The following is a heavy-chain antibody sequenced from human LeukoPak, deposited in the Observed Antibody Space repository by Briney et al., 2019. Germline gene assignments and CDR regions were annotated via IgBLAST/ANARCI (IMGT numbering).Heavy chain of an antibody. CDR3: ARSYGSGRQNDAFNI. Sequence: SQTLSLTCTVSGGSISSGSYYWSWIRQPAGKGLEWIGRIYTSGSTNYNPSLKSRLTILVDTSKNQFSLKLSSVTAADTAVYCCARSYGSGRQNDAFNIWGLGTMVTVSS. CDR1: GGSISSGSYY. J-gene: IGHJ3*02. D-gene: IGHD3-10*01. V-gene: IGHV4-61*02. CDR2: IYTSGST.